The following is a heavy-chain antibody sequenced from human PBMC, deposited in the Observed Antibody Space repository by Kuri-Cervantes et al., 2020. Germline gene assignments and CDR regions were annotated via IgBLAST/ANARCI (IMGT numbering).Heavy chain of an antibody. J-gene: IGHJ6*02. CDR3: ARRRNYYGSGLYQNEYGMDV. D-gene: IGHD3-10*01. CDR1: GFTFSSYA. V-gene: IGHV3-30-3*01. CDR2: ISYDGSNK. Sequence: GGSLRLSCAASGFTFSSYAMHWVRQAPGKGLEWVAVISYDGSNKYYADSVKGRFTISRDNSKNSLYLQMNSLRDEDTAVYYCARRRNYYGSGLYQNEYGMDVWGQGTTVTVSS.